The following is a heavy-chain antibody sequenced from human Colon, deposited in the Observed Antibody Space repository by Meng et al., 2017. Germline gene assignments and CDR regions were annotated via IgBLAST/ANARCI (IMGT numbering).Heavy chain of an antibody. J-gene: IGHJ4*02. Sequence: ASVKVSCKASGYTFTGYYMHWVRQAPGQGLEWLGRINPNSGGTKYGKKFEGRVTVTRDTSISIAHMELSSLRSDDTAVYYCARGIMSGNSLNPFDDWGQGTLVTVSS. D-gene: IGHD4-23*01. CDR3: ARGIMSGNSLNPFDD. V-gene: IGHV1-2*06. CDR1: GYTFTGYY. CDR2: INPNSGGT.